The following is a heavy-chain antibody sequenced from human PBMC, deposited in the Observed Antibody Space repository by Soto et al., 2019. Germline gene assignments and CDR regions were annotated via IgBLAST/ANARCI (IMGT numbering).Heavy chain of an antibody. J-gene: IGHJ6*03. Sequence: GGSLRLSCAASGFTVSSNYMSWVRQAPGKGLEWVSVIYSGGSTYYADSVKGRFTISRDNSKNTLYLQMNSLRAEDTAVYYCARVRLEAGTTLRHYYYYMDVWGKGTTVTVSS. D-gene: IGHD1-7*01. CDR2: IYSGGST. CDR3: ARVRLEAGTTLRHYYYYMDV. V-gene: IGHV3-66*01. CDR1: GFTVSSNY.